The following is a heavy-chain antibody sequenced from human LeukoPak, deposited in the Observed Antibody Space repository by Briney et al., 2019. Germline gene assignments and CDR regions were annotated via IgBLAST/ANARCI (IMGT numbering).Heavy chain of an antibody. J-gene: IGHJ4*02. CDR3: VRGIMVRGVEFDY. D-gene: IGHD3-10*01. V-gene: IGHV3-30*03. CDR2: ISYDGSNK. CDR1: GFTFSSYG. Sequence: GGSLRLSCAASGFTFSSYGMSWVRQAPGKGLEWVAVISYDGSNKYYADSVKGRFTISRDNSKNTLYLQMNSLRAEDTAVYYCVRGIMVRGVEFDYWGQGTLVTVSS.